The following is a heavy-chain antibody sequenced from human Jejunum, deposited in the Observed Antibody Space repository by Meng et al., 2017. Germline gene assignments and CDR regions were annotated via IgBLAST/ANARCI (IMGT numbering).Heavy chain of an antibody. V-gene: IGHV4-30-4*01. J-gene: IGHJ5*02. Sequence: QVQLQESGPGLVKPSQTLSLTFTFSGGSICSGDYTWSWIRPPPGKGLEWIGYISFSGKTSYNPSFKSRVTISLDTSKNHFSLTLTSVTVADTAGYYCARGGNGGRLGDNWFDPWGQGTLVTVSS. CDR3: ARGGNGGRLGDNWFDP. CDR2: ISFSGKT. D-gene: IGHD2-8*01. CDR1: GGSICSGDYT.